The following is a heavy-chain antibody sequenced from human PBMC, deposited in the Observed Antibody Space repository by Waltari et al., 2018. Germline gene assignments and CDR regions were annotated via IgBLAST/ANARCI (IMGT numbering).Heavy chain of an antibody. CDR3: ARGESSSLGFYFDY. CDR1: GGTFSSYA. D-gene: IGHD6-6*01. Sequence: QVQLVQSGAEVKKPGSSVKVSCKASGGTFSSYAISWVRQAPGQGLEWMGGIIPIFGTANYGQKFQGRVTITTDESTSTAYMERSSLRSEDTAVYYCARGESSSLGFYFDYWGQGTLVTVSS. CDR2: IIPIFGTA. J-gene: IGHJ4*02. V-gene: IGHV1-69*05.